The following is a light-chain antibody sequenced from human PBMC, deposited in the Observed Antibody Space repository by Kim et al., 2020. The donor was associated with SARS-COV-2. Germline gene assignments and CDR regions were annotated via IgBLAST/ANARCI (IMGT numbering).Light chain of an antibody. V-gene: IGKV1-27*01. Sequence: DIQMTQSPSSLSASVGDRVTITCRASQGISNYLAWYQQKPGKVPKLLIYAASTLQSGVPSRFSGSGSGTDFTLTISSLQPEDVANYYCQKYNSGTRTFGQGNKVDIK. CDR1: QGISNY. CDR3: QKYNSGTRT. J-gene: IGKJ1*01. CDR2: AAS.